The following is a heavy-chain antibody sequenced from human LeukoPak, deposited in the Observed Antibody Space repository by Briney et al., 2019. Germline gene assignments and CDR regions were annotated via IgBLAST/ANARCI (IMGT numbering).Heavy chain of an antibody. CDR1: GFTFNTYS. J-gene: IGHJ4*02. V-gene: IGHV3-48*01. Sequence: GGSLRLSCAASGFTFNTYSISWVRQAPGKGLEWVSYISSSTNIYYADSVKGRFTISRDNAKNSLYLQMNSLRAEDTAVYYCARWMTVGSFDYWGQGTLVTVSS. CDR3: ARWMTVGSFDY. D-gene: IGHD3-22*01. CDR2: ISSSTNI.